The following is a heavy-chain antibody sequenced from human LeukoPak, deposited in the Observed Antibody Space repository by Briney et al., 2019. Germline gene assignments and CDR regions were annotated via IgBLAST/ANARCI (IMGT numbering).Heavy chain of an antibody. V-gene: IGHV3-30*18. CDR3: AKDGVLLWFGELMHLDY. J-gene: IGHJ4*02. Sequence: GGSLRLSCAASGFTFSSYGMHWVRQAPGKGLEWVAVISYDGSNKYYADSVKGRFTISGDNSKNTLYLQMNSLRAEDTAVYYCAKDGVLLWFGELMHLDYWGQGTLVTVSS. D-gene: IGHD3-10*01. CDR1: GFTFSSYG. CDR2: ISYDGSNK.